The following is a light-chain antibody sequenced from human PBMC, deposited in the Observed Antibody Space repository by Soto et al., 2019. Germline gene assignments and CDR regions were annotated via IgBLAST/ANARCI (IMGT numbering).Light chain of an antibody. Sequence: QSALTQPASVSGSPGQSITISCTGTSSDIGGFNYVSWYQQHPGTAPKLIIYEVSNRPSGISNRFSGSRSGTSASLAITGLQAEDEADYYCQSYDMSLNNHVFGTGTKLTVL. J-gene: IGLJ1*01. V-gene: IGLV2-14*01. CDR2: EVS. CDR3: QSYDMSLNNHV. CDR1: SSDIGGFNY.